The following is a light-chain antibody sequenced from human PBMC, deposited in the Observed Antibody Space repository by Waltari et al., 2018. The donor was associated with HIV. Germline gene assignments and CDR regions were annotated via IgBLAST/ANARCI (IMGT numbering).Light chain of an antibody. Sequence: QSALTQPPSASGSPGQSVTISCTGTNSDIGGYNNVSWYQQHPGKAPKLVISEVTKRPSGVPGRFSGSNSGTTASLTVSGLQAEDEADYYCSSYANKNGFYVVFGGGTRLTVL. J-gene: IGLJ2*01. CDR1: NSDIGGYNN. CDR2: EVT. CDR3: SSYANKNGFYVV. V-gene: IGLV2-8*01.